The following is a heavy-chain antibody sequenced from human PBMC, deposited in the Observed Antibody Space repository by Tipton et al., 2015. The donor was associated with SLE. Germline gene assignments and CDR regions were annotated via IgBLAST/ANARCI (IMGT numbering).Heavy chain of an antibody. CDR1: GGTFSSYA. V-gene: IGHV1-69*15. CDR3: ARDPDYYDSSLNAFDI. Sequence: QSGAEVKKPGSSVKVSCKASGGTFSSYAISWVRQAPGQGLEWMGRIIPIFGTANYAQKFQGRVTITADESTSTAYMELSSLRSEDTAVYYCARDPDYYDSSLNAFDIWGQGTMVTVSS. CDR2: IIPIFGTA. D-gene: IGHD3-22*01. J-gene: IGHJ3*02.